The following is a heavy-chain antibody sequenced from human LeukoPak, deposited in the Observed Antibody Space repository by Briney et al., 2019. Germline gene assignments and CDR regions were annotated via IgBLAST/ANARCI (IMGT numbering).Heavy chain of an antibody. D-gene: IGHD1-14*01. J-gene: IGHJ6*03. CDR3: AREGQPPYYYYYMDV. V-gene: IGHV1-46*01. CDR2: INPSGGST. Sequence: GASVKVSCKASGYTFTSYYMHWVRQAPGQGLEWMGIINPSGGSTSYAQKFQGRVTMTRDMSTSTVYMELSSLRSEDTAVYYCAREGQPPYYYYYMDVWGKGTTVTISS. CDR1: GYTFTSYY.